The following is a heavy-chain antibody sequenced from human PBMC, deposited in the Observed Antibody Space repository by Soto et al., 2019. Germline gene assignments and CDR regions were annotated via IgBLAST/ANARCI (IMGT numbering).Heavy chain of an antibody. CDR2: INTDGSST. CDR1: GFTFSNYW. J-gene: IGHJ6*02. V-gene: IGHV3-74*01. Sequence: PGGSLRLSCAASGFTFSNYWMYWVRQVPGKGLVWVSRINTDGSSTSYADSVKGRFTISRDNAKNTLYLQMNSLRAEDTAVYYCARTGYIYGMDVWGQGTTVTVS. D-gene: IGHD1-1*01. CDR3: ARTGYIYGMDV.